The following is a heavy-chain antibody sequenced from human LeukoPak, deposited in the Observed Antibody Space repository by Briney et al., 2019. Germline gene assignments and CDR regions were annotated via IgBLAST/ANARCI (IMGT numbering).Heavy chain of an antibody. V-gene: IGHV4-31*03. Sequence: SETLSLTCNVSGGSISSGGSRWSWIRQHPGKGLEWIGYIYYSGSTYYNPSLKSRVTISVDTSKNQFSLKLSSVTAADTAVYYCARVDCSGGSCYGGIRFDPWGQGTLVTVSS. CDR2: IYYSGST. CDR3: ARVDCSGGSCYGGIRFDP. D-gene: IGHD2-15*01. J-gene: IGHJ5*02. CDR1: GGSISSGGSR.